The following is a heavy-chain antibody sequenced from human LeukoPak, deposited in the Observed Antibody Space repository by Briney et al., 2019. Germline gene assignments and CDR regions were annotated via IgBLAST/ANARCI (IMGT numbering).Heavy chain of an antibody. CDR2: IRFDGSDK. CDR1: GFTFSIYG. CDR3: ARSHCSGGSCYSFKSYYYYMDV. J-gene: IGHJ6*03. V-gene: IGHV3-30*02. Sequence: PGGSLRLSCAASGFTFSIYGMHWVRQAPGKGLEWVTFIRFDGSDKYYADSVKGRFTISRDNAKNSLYLQMNSLRAEDTAVYYCARSHCSGGSCYSFKSYYYYMDVWGKGTTVTVSS. D-gene: IGHD2-15*01.